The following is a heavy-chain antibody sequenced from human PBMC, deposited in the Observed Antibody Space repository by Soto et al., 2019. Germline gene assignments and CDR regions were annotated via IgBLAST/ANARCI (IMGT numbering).Heavy chain of an antibody. V-gene: IGHV1-46*01. J-gene: IGHJ3*02. D-gene: IGHD4-17*01. CDR3: AGAGYGGNHAFDI. CDR2: INPSGGST. Sequence: ASVKVSCKASGYTFTSYYMHWVRQAPGQGLEWMGIINPSGGSTSYAQKFQGRVTMTRDTSTSTVYMELSSLRSEDTAVYYCAGAGYGGNHAFDIWGQGTMVTVSS. CDR1: GYTFTSYY.